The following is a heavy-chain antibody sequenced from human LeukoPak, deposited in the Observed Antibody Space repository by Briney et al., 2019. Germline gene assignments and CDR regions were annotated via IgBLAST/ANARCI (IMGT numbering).Heavy chain of an antibody. CDR1: GFTFSNAY. Sequence: GGSLRLSCAASGFTFSNAYMNWVRQALGKGLEWVGRIKPKTDGETTEYAAPVKGRFSISRDDSKNMLYLQMNSLKTEDTAVYYCITPLPYSAQGGQGTLVTVSS. V-gene: IGHV3-15*07. CDR3: ITPLPYSAQ. D-gene: IGHD2-21*01. J-gene: IGHJ4*02. CDR2: IKPKTDGETT.